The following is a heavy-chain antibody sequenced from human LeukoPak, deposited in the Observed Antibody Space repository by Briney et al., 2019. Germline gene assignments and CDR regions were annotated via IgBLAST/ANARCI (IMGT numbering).Heavy chain of an antibody. J-gene: IGHJ6*03. CDR2: ISGSGGNT. Sequence: GGSLRLSCAASGFTFSNYAMSWVRQAPGKGLEWVSAISGSGGNTYYADSVKGRFTISRDNSENTLYLQMNSLRAEDTAVYYCSKEGSGSYYYMDVWGKGTTVTVSS. D-gene: IGHD1-26*01. CDR1: GFTFSNYA. CDR3: SKEGSGSYYYMDV. V-gene: IGHV3-23*01.